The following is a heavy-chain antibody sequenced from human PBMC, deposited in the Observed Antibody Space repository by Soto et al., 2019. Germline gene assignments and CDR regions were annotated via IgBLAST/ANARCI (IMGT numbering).Heavy chain of an antibody. Sequence: SGPTLVNPTETLTLTCTFSGFSVSTTGMGVGWIRQPPGKALEWLALIFWNDDKRYIPSLKSRLTITKGTYNNQVVLTMTNMDPVDTGTYDCAHRGYKYGALFYYCGQGSLVTVSA. CDR1: GFSVSTTGMG. J-gene: IGHJ4*02. CDR3: AHRGYKYGALFYY. CDR2: IFWNDDK. V-gene: IGHV2-5*01. D-gene: IGHD5-18*01.